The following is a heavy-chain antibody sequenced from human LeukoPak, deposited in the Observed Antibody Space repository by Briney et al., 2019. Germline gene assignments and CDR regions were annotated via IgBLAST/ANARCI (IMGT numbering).Heavy chain of an antibody. J-gene: IGHJ4*02. CDR2: ISSSSSYI. CDR3: AKDGGVVIMMVY. CDR1: GFTFSSYS. Sequence: GGSLRLSCAASGFTFSSYSMNWVRQAPGKGLEWVSSISSSSSYIYYADSVKGRFTISRDNAKNSLYLQMNSLRAEDTAVYYCAKDGGVVIMMVYWGQGTLVTVSS. D-gene: IGHD3-3*01. V-gene: IGHV3-21*04.